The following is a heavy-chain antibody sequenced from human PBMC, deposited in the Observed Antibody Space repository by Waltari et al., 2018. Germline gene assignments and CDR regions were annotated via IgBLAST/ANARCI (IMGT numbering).Heavy chain of an antibody. J-gene: IGHJ3*01. D-gene: IGHD5-12*01. CDR2: ISYAGTT. V-gene: IGHV4-39*01. CDR1: GRSIDTTKHY. CDR3: ATYIGASVGTAAFDV. Sequence: QLQLQGWGPGPVKPSATLSISCRCSGRSIDTTKHYWSGIRQPPGQGLEWIGTISYAGTTYTNPSLRSRLTMSRDTSKNQLSLTLGSTTAADTAVYYCATYIGASVGTAAFDVWGQGTMVTVSS.